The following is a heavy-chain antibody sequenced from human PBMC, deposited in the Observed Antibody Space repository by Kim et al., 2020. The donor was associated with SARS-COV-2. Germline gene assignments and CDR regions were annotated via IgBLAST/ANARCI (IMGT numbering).Heavy chain of an antibody. CDR2: ISSTDKT. Sequence: GGSLRLSCVASEVTFNNYAMTWVRQAPGKGLEWVSLISSTDKTYYADFVKGRFHTSRDKYTNTVYLQIYSLSVDDTAVYYCAKSPSSGDSPVYNNYGMDVWGQGTSVIVSS. V-gene: IGHV3-23*01. D-gene: IGHD2-21*01. CDR1: EVTFNNYA. CDR3: AKSPSSGDSPVYNNYGMDV. J-gene: IGHJ6*02.